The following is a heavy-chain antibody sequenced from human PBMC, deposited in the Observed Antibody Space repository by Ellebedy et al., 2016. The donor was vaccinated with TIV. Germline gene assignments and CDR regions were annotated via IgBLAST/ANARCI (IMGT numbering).Heavy chain of an antibody. Sequence: PGGSLRLSCAASGFTFSSYSMNWVRQAPGKGLEWVSVIYSGGSTYYADSVKGRFTISRDNSKNTLYLQMNSLRAEDTAVYYCARGMPGKGYHYHYGMDVWGQGTTVTVSS. V-gene: IGHV3-53*01. CDR3: ARGMPGKGYHYHYGMDV. D-gene: IGHD2-2*01. CDR1: GFTFSSYS. J-gene: IGHJ6*02. CDR2: IYSGGST.